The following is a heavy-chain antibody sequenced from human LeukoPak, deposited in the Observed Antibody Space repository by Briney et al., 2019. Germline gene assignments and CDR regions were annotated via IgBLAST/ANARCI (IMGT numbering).Heavy chain of an antibody. J-gene: IGHJ4*02. CDR1: GGSISSGGYY. Sequence: PSQTLSLTCTVSGGSISSGGYYWSWIRQPAGKGLEWIGRIYTSGITNYNPSLKSRVTMSVDTSKNQFSLKLSSVTAADTAVYYCAREVGRVAGELRDYWGQGTLVTVSS. CDR3: AREVGRVAGELRDY. D-gene: IGHD1-26*01. CDR2: IYTSGIT. V-gene: IGHV4-61*02.